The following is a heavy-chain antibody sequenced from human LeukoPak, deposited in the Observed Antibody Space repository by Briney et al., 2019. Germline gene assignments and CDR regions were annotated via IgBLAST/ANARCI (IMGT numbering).Heavy chain of an antibody. Sequence: GASVKVSCKASGYTFTGYYMHWVRQAPGQGLEWMGIINPSGGSTSYAQKFQGRVTMTRDTSISTAYMELSRLRSDDTAVYYCARDPPSSSNYMDVWGKGTTVTVSS. D-gene: IGHD6-6*01. V-gene: IGHV1-2*02. CDR2: INPSGGST. CDR3: ARDPPSSSNYMDV. CDR1: GYTFTGYY. J-gene: IGHJ6*03.